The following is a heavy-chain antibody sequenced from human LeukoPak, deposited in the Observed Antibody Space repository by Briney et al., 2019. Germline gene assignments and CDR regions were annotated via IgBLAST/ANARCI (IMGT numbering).Heavy chain of an antibody. Sequence: PGGSLRLSCAASGFTFSSYAMSWVRQAPGKGLEWVSAISGSGGSTYYADSVKGRFTISRDNSKNTLYLQMNSLRAEDTAVYYCAKDRRYLVPAAKGYYFDYWGQGTLVTVSS. CDR1: GFTFSSYA. J-gene: IGHJ4*02. V-gene: IGHV3-23*01. D-gene: IGHD2-2*01. CDR3: AKDRRYLVPAAKGYYFDY. CDR2: ISGSGGST.